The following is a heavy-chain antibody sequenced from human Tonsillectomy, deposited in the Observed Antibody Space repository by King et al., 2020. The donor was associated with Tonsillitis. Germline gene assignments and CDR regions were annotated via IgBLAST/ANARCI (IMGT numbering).Heavy chain of an antibody. D-gene: IGHD6-13*01. CDR1: GFTFSSYG. CDR3: ATSAGTFSYYYYMDV. Sequence: VQLVESGGGVVQPGRSLRLSCAASGFTFSSYGMHWVRQAPGKGLEWVAVIWYDGVNKYYADSVKGRFTISRDNSENTLYLQMNSLRAEDTAVYYCATSAGTFSYYYYMDVWGKRDHGHRLL. J-gene: IGHJ6*03. CDR2: IWYDGVNK. V-gene: IGHV3-33*08.